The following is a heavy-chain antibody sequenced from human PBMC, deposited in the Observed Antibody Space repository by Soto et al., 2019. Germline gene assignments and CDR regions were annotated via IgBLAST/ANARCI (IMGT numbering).Heavy chain of an antibody. V-gene: IGHV3-30*18. D-gene: IGHD3-3*01. CDR1: GFTFSSYG. CDR2: ISYGGSNK. J-gene: IGHJ6*03. Sequence: SGGPLRLSCAASGFTFSSYGMHWVRQAPGKGLEWVAVISYGGSNKYYADSVKGRFTISRDNSKNTLYLQMNSLRAEDTAVYYCAKDVLIFFYYYYYMDVWCKGNTVTVS. CDR3: AKDVLIFFYYYYYMDV.